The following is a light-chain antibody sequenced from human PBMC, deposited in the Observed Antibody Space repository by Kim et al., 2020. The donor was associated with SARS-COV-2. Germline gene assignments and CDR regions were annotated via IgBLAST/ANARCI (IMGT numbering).Light chain of an antibody. Sequence: EIVLTQSPGTLSLSPGERATLSCRASQSVSSSYLAWYQQKLGQAPRLLIYGASSRATGIPDRFSGSGSGTDFTLTISRLEPEDFAMYYCQQYGSSPLTLGGVTKVDIK. CDR1: QSVSSSY. J-gene: IGKJ4*01. CDR3: QQYGSSPLT. CDR2: GAS. V-gene: IGKV3-20*01.